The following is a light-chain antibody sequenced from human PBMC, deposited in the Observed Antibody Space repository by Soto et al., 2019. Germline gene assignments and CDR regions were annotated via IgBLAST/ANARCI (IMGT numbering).Light chain of an antibody. CDR3: SSFKGTTTLDV. J-gene: IGLJ1*01. Sequence: QSALTQPASVSGSPGQSVTISCTGTSSDVGAYEYVSWYQKHPGKAPKLMIYGVSNRPSGVSNRFSGSKSGNTAFLTISGRQPEDEADYYCSSFKGTTTLDVFGTGTKLTVL. CDR1: SSDVGAYEY. V-gene: IGLV2-14*03. CDR2: GVS.